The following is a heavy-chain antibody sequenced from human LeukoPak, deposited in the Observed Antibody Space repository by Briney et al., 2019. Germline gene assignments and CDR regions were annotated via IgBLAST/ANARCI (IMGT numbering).Heavy chain of an antibody. CDR1: GFTFSSYS. CDR3: ARGAGSSGWSRDDAFDI. D-gene: IGHD6-19*01. CDR2: ISGSNSYI. V-gene: IGHV3-21*01. J-gene: IGHJ3*02. Sequence: GGSLRLSCAASGFTFSSYSMNWVRQAPGKGLEWVSSISGSNSYIFYADSVKGRFTISRDNAKNSVYLQMNSLRAEDTAVYYCARGAGSSGWSRDDAFDIWGQGTMVTVSS.